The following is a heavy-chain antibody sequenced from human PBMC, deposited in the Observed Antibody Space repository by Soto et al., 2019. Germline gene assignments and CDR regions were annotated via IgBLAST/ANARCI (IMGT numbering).Heavy chain of an antibody. CDR1: GFTISDYY. V-gene: IGHV3-11*01. CDR2: ISSSGTTI. Sequence: GSLRLSCAASGFTISDYYMSWIRQAPGKGLEWVSYISSSGTTIFYADSLRGRFTISRDNAKKSLYLQMNSLRGEDTAVYYCAIELSNPPYCFHFCGPGTLVTVS. D-gene: IGHD1-26*01. J-gene: IGHJ4*02. CDR3: AIELSNPPYCFHF.